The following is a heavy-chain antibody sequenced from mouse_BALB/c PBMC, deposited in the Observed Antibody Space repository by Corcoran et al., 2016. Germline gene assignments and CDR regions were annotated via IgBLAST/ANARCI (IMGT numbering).Heavy chain of an antibody. V-gene: IGHV9-3*02. J-gene: IGHJ3*01. CDR2: INTNTGEP. Sequence: QIQLVQSGPELKKPGETVKISCKASGYTFTNYGMNWVKQAPGKGLKWMGWINTNTGEPTYAEEFKGRFAFSLETSASTAYLQINNLKNEDTATYFCASDPPWFAYWGQGTLVTVSA. CDR3: ASDPPWFAY. CDR1: GYTFTNYG.